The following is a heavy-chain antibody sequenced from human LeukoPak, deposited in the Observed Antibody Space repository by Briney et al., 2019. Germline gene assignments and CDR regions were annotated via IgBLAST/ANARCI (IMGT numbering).Heavy chain of an antibody. CDR1: GFTFSSYA. CDR3: AKVVPDGWYGFDY. CDR2: ISGSGDST. D-gene: IGHD6-19*01. V-gene: IGHV3-23*01. Sequence: GGSLRLSCAASGFTFSSYAMSWVRQAPGKGLEWVSAISGSGDSTYYGDSVKGRFTISRDNSKNTLYLQMNSLRAEDTAVYYCAKVVPDGWYGFDYWGQGTLVTVSS. J-gene: IGHJ4*02.